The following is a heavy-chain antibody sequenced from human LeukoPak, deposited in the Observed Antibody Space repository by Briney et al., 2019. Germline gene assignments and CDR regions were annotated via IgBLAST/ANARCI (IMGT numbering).Heavy chain of an antibody. CDR3: ARDYDSSGYADY. CDR2: IYPGDSDT. CDR1: GYSFTNYW. J-gene: IGHJ4*02. V-gene: IGHV5-51*01. D-gene: IGHD3-22*01. Sequence: ESLKISCKGSGYSFTNYWIGWVRQMPGKGLEWMGIIYPGDSDTRYNPSFQGQVTISVDKSIGTAYLQWSSLKASDTAMYYCARDYDSSGYADYWGQGTLVTVSS.